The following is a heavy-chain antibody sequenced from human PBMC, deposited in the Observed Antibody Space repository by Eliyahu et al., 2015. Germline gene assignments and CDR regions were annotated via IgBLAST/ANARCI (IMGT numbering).Heavy chain of an antibody. V-gene: IGHV3-21*01. CDR1: GFPFSSYS. CDR3: AREGDVDNWFDP. Sequence: VQLVESGGGLVKPGGSLXLSCAASGFPFSSYSMNWVRQAPGKGLEWVSSISSSSSYIYYADSVKGRFTISRDNAKNSLYLQMNSLRAEDTAVYYCAREGDVDNWFDPWGQGTLVTVSS. CDR2: ISSSSSYI. J-gene: IGHJ5*02. D-gene: IGHD3-16*01.